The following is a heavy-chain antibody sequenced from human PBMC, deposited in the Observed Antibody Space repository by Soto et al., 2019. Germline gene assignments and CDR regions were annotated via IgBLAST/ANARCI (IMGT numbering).Heavy chain of an antibody. Sequence: PGGSLRLSCAASGFTFSSYAMSWVRQAPGKGLEWISAVSGSDGSSTSYADSVKGRFTISRDNAKNTLYLQMNSLRAEDTAVYYCARGRGAAADYFDFWGQGTLVTVSS. CDR1: GFTFSSYA. D-gene: IGHD6-13*01. CDR2: VSGSDGSST. J-gene: IGHJ4*02. CDR3: ARGRGAAADYFDF. V-gene: IGHV3-23*01.